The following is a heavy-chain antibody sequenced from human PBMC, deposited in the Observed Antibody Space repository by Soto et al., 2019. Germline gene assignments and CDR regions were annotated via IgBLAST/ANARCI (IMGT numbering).Heavy chain of an antibody. J-gene: IGHJ5*02. Sequence: QVQLVQSGAEVKKPGASVKVSCKASGYTFTSYDINWVRQATGQGLEYLGWMNPNSGNTGYVQKFQGRVTMTRDTSITTAKRGLRSLGSEDTAVYYCGRGIKYGDYSRWFAPWGQGTLVTVSS. D-gene: IGHD4-17*01. V-gene: IGHV1-8*01. CDR2: MNPNSGNT. CDR1: GYTFTSYD. CDR3: GRGIKYGDYSRWFAP.